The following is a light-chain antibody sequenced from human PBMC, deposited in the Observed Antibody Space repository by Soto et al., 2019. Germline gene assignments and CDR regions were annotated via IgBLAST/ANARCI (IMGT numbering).Light chain of an antibody. CDR3: QQYGSSPFT. J-gene: IGKJ2*01. CDR2: GAS. Sequence: EIVLIQSPDTLSLSPGERATLSCRASQSVSSNYVAWYQQKPGQAPRLLTHGASSRAAGVPDRFSGRGSGTDFTLIISRLEPEDFAVYICQQYGSSPFTFGQGTKLEIK. V-gene: IGKV3-20*01. CDR1: QSVSSNY.